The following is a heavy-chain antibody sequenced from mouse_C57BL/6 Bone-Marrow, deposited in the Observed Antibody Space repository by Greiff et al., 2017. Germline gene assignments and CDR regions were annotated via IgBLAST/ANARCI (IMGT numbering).Heavy chain of an antibody. V-gene: IGHV7-3*01. CDR3: ARSYGSSYGSY. Sequence: DVMLVESGGGLVQPGGSLSLSCAASGFTFTDYYMSWVRQPPGKALEWLGFIRNKANGYTTEYSASVKGRFTISRDNSQSILYLQMNALRAEDGATYYCARSYGSSYGSYWGQGTLVTVSA. D-gene: IGHD1-1*01. J-gene: IGHJ3*01. CDR2: IRNKANGYTT. CDR1: GFTFTDYY.